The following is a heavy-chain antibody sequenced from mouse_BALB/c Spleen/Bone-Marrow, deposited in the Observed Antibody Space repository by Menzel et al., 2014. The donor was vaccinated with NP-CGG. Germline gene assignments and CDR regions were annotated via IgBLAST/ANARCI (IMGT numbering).Heavy chain of an antibody. CDR2: INPDSSTI. Sequence: EVQLQESGGGLVQPGGSLKLSCAASGFDFSRYWMSWVRQAPGKGLEWIGEINPDSSTINYTPSLEDKFIISRVNAKNTLYLQMSKVRSEDTALYYCARQGYYGKGDYWGQGTTLTVSS. CDR3: ARQGYYGKGDY. J-gene: IGHJ2*01. CDR1: GFDFSRYW. V-gene: IGHV4-1*02. D-gene: IGHD2-1*01.